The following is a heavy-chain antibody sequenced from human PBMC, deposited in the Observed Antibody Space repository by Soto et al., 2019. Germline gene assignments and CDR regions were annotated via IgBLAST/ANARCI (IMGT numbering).Heavy chain of an antibody. J-gene: IGHJ5*02. D-gene: IGHD5-18*01. CDR2: IYYSGST. V-gene: IGHV4-59*01. CDR1: GGSISSYY. Sequence: PSETLSLTCTVSGGSISSYYWSWIRQPPGKGLEWIGYIYYSGSTNYNPSLKSRVTISVDTSKNQFSLKLSSVTAADTAVYYCARAGYSYGNWFDPWGQGTLVTVS. CDR3: ARAGYSYGNWFDP.